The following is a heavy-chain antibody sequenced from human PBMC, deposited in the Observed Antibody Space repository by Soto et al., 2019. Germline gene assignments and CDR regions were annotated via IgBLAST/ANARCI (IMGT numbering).Heavy chain of an antibody. V-gene: IGHV4-59*01. J-gene: IGHJ3*02. CDR2: IYYSGST. Sequence: PSETLSLTCTFSGGSISSYYWSWIRQPPGKGLEWIGYIYYSGSTNYNPSLKSRVTISVDTSKNQFSLKLSSVTAADTAVYYCARADPTSSGWYQNDAFDIWGQGTMVTVSS. CDR1: GGSISSYY. D-gene: IGHD6-19*01. CDR3: ARADPTSSGWYQNDAFDI.